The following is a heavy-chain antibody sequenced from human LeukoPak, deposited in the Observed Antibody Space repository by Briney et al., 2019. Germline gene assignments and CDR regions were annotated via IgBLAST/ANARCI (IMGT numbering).Heavy chain of an antibody. CDR1: GDTFRRYA. J-gene: IGHJ4*02. CDR2: TIPIFGVA. Sequence: SVKVSCKTSGDTFRRYAIIWVRQAPGQGLEWMGGTIPIFGVADYAQKLQGRVTFTADKSTNTVYMDLRSLTSEDTAVYYCARTTSQSIVAAGDYWGQGTLVIVSS. D-gene: IGHD2-15*01. V-gene: IGHV1-69*10. CDR3: ARTTSQSIVAAGDY.